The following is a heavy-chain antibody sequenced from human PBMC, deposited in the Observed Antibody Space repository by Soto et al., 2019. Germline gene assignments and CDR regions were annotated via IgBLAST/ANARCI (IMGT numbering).Heavy chain of an antibody. V-gene: IGHV3-23*01. CDR3: EKRGYCSSTSCSPRDYYYGMDV. J-gene: IGHJ6*02. CDR2: ISGSGGST. Sequence: ETLSLSCAASGFTFSSYAMSCVRQAPGKGLEWVSAISGSGGSTYYADSVKGRFTISRDNSKNTLYLQMNSLRAEDTAVYYCEKRGYCSSTSCSPRDYYYGMDVWGQGTTVTVSS. CDR1: GFTFSSYA. D-gene: IGHD2-2*01.